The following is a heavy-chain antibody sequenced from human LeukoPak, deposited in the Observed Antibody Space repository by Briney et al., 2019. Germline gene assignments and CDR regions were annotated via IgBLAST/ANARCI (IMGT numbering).Heavy chain of an antibody. D-gene: IGHD6-19*01. V-gene: IGHV3-43*02. CDR3: AKMGDQWLSMDS. J-gene: IGHJ4*02. CDR2: ISGLGDII. Sequence: PGGSLRLSCAASGFSFDDYAMNWVRQAPGKGLEWVSLISGLGDIIHYADSVKGRLTISRDNSRNSLYLQMNSLTTEDTAFYYCAKMGDQWLSMDSRGRGTLVTVSS. CDR1: GFSFDDYA.